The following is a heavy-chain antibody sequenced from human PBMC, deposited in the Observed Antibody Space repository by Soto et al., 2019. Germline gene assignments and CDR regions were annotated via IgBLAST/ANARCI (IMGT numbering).Heavy chain of an antibody. V-gene: IGHV4-34*01. J-gene: IGHJ4*02. CDR3: ARGRSYSSSGYDY. CDR1: GGSFSGYY. CDR2: INHSGST. Sequence: QVQLQQWGAGLLKPSETLSLTCAVYGGSFSGYYWSWIRQPPGKGLEWIGEINHSGSTNYNPSLKSRVTISVDTSKNQVSLKLSSVTAADTAVYYCARGRSYSSSGYDYWGQGTLVTVSS. D-gene: IGHD6-6*01.